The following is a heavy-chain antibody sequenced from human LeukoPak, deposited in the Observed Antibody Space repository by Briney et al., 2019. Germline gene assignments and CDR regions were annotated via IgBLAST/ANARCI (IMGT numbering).Heavy chain of an antibody. V-gene: IGHV4-4*02. D-gene: IGHD3-10*01. CDR2: IYHSGST. CDR3: ARHRYYGSGNTH. J-gene: IGHJ4*02. CDR1: GGSISSSNW. Sequence: PSETLSLTCAVSGGSISSSNWWSWVCQPPGKGLEWIGEIYHSGSTNYNPSLKSRVTISVDKSKNQFSPKLSSVTAADTAVYYCARHRYYGSGNTHWGQGTLVTVSS.